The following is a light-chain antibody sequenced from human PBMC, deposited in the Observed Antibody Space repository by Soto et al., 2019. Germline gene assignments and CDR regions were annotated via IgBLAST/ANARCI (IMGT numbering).Light chain of an antibody. CDR1: QSVSSNY. CDR2: GAS. J-gene: IGKJ1*01. CDR3: QHHGPSQGWT. Sequence: EIVLTQSPGTLSLSPGERATLSCRASQSVSSNYLAWYQQKPGQAPRLLINGASSRATGIPDRFSGSGSGTDFTLTISRLEPEDFAVYYCQHHGPSQGWTFGQGTKVEIK. V-gene: IGKV3-20*01.